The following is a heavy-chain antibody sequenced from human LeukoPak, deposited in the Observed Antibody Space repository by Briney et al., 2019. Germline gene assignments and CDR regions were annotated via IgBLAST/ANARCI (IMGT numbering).Heavy chain of an antibody. V-gene: IGHV3-23*01. CDR1: GFTFTNYT. Sequence: GGSLRLSCAASGFTFTNYTMTWVRQASGKGLEWVSAVSGSGVNTYYADSVKGRFTLSRDNSKNTLYLQMNSLRAEDTAVYYCVKDQDSGAYSRFDYWGQGTLVTVSS. J-gene: IGHJ4*02. CDR2: VSGSGVNT. CDR3: VKDQDSGAYSRFDY. D-gene: IGHD3-22*01.